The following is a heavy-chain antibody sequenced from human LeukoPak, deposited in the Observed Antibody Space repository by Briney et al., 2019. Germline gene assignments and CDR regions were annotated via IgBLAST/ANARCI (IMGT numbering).Heavy chain of an antibody. Sequence: SETLSLTCTVSGGSINSYYWSWIRQPPGKGLEWIGYIYYSGNTNYNPSLKSRVTISVDTSKNQFSLKLTSLTAADTAVYYCARWSNWDAFDIWGQGTMVTVSS. V-gene: IGHV4-59*01. CDR3: ARWSNWDAFDI. CDR1: GGSINSYY. CDR2: IYYSGNT. J-gene: IGHJ3*02. D-gene: IGHD3-10*01.